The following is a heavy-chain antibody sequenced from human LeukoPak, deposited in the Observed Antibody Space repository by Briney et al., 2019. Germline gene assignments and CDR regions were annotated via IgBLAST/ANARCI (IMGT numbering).Heavy chain of an antibody. V-gene: IGHV1-69*04. CDR1: GGTFSSYA. CDR3: ARDRIAVAGRYYYYGMDV. CDR2: IIPILGIA. Sequence: SVKVSCKASGGTFSSYAISWVRQAPGQGLEWMGRIIPILGIANYAQKFQGRVTITADKSTSTAYMELSSLRSEDTAAYYCARDRIAVAGRYYYYGMDVWGQGTTVTVSS. J-gene: IGHJ6*02. D-gene: IGHD6-19*01.